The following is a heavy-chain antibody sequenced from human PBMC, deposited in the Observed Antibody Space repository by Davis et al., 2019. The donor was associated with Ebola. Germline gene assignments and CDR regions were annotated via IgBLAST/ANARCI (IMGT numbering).Heavy chain of an antibody. CDR3: ARLASP. Sequence: MPSETLSLTCTVSGDSITSNDYYWGWVRQPPGKGLEWIGSIFYSGSTYYNPSLKSRVTITVDTSQNQFSLKLSSVTAADTAFYYCARLASPWGQGTLVTVSS. CDR2: IFYSGST. CDR1: GDSITSNDYY. V-gene: IGHV4-39*01. J-gene: IGHJ5*02.